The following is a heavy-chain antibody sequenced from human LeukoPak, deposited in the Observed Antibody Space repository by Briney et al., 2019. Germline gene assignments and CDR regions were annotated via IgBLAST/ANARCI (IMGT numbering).Heavy chain of an antibody. Sequence: SETLSLTCTVSGGSISSGSYYWSWIRQPAGKGLEWIGSIYYSGSTYYNPSLKSRVTISVDRSKNQFSLKVTSVTAADTAVYYCARHNWFGQNAFDIWGQGTMVTVSS. CDR2: IYYSGST. D-gene: IGHD3-10*01. CDR3: ARHNWFGQNAFDI. J-gene: IGHJ3*02. CDR1: GGSISSGSYY. V-gene: IGHV4-39*01.